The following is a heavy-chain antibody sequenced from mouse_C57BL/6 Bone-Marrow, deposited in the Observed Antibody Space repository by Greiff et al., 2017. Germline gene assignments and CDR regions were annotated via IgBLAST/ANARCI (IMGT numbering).Heavy chain of an antibody. CDR2: FYPGSGSI. V-gene: IGHV1-55*01. CDR1: GYTFTSYW. CDR3: ARGKGILPWYFDV. Sequence: QVQLQQSGAELVKPGASVKMSCKASGYTFTSYWITWVKQRPGQGLEWIGDFYPGSGSINYNEKFKSKATLTVATSSSPAYMKLSSLPSEDSAVYCLARGKGILPWYFDVWGTGTTVTVSS. J-gene: IGHJ1*03.